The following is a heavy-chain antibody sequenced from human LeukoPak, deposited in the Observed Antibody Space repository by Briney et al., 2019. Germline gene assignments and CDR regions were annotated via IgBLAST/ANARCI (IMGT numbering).Heavy chain of an antibody. CDR2: ISYDGSNK. J-gene: IGHJ4*02. CDR1: GFTFSNYG. Sequence: GGSLRLSCAGSGFTFSNYGMHWVRQAPGKGLEWVAVISYDGSNKYYADSVKGRFTISRDNSKNTLYLQINSLRAEDTAVYYCAKEYYDFWSGYYTLSPVGHFDYWGQGTLVTVSS. V-gene: IGHV3-30*18. D-gene: IGHD3-3*01. CDR3: AKEYYDFWSGYYTLSPVGHFDY.